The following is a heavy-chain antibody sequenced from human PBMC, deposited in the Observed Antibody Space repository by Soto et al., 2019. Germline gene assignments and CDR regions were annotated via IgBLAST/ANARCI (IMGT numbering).Heavy chain of an antibody. CDR1: SRSPSIIRCQ. CDR2: IKYSGTT. V-gene: IGHV4-39*01. D-gene: IGHD1-26*01. Sequence: SQTLSVTCTLASRSPSIIRCQWAWIRQPPGKGLEWIASIKYSGTTFYNPSLKSRVTLSVDTSKNQFALKLSSVTAAETAVYYCARHGITGSYYDAFDIWGQGTMVT. CDR3: ARHGITGSYYDAFDI. J-gene: IGHJ3*02.